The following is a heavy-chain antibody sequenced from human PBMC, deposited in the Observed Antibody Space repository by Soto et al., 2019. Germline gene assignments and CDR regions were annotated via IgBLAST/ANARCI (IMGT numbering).Heavy chain of an antibody. CDR2: ISSSGSTI. Sequence: GGSLRLSCAASGFTFSRYEMNWVRQAPGRGLEWVSYISSSGSTIYYADSVKGRFTISRDNAKNSLYLQMNSLRAEDTAVYYCARVAPIYSGYDWGYFDYWGQGTLVTVSS. CDR3: ARVAPIYSGYDWGYFDY. CDR1: GFTFSRYE. D-gene: IGHD5-12*01. V-gene: IGHV3-48*03. J-gene: IGHJ4*02.